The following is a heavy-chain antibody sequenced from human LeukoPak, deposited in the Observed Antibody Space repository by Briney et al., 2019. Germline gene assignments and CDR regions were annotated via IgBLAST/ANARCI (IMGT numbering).Heavy chain of an antibody. V-gene: IGHV4-59*01. D-gene: IGHD3-3*02. J-gene: IGHJ3*02. CDR3: ARTWPRHFAFDI. CDR2: IYYSGST. Sequence: SETLSLTCTVSGGSISSYYWSWIRQPPGKGLEWIGYIYYSGSTNYKPSLKSRVTISVDTSKNQFSLKLSSVTAADTAVYYCARTWPRHFAFDIWGQGTMVTVSS. CDR1: GGSISSYY.